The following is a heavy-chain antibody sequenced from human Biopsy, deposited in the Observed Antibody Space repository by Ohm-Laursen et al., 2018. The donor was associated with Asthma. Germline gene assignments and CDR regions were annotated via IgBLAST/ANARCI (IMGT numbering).Heavy chain of an antibody. V-gene: IGHV4-30-4*01. D-gene: IGHD4-17*01. Sequence: TLSPTCTVSGGYIDSHDWSWCWIRQSPGKGLQWLGYAHFSGSTHYNPSLDRRIRMSVDTSKSQVSLSLTSVSAADTAVYFCARVRRYGDIFFGMDVWGQGTTVTVSS. CDR2: AHFSGST. J-gene: IGHJ6*01. CDR1: GGYIDSHDWS. CDR3: ARVRRYGDIFFGMDV.